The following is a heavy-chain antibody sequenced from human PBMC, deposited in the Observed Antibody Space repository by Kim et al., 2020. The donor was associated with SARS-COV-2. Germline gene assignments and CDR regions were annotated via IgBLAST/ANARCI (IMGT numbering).Heavy chain of an antibody. J-gene: IGHJ4*02. Sequence: SQTLSLTCTVSGGSISSGGYYWSWIRQHPGKGLGWIGYIYYSGSTYYNPSLKSRVTISVDTSKNQFSLKLSSVTAADTAVYYCARALILITIFGVVGPFDYWGQGTLVTVSS. CDR2: IYYSGST. D-gene: IGHD3-3*01. CDR3: ARALILITIFGVVGPFDY. V-gene: IGHV4-31*03. CDR1: GGSISSGGYY.